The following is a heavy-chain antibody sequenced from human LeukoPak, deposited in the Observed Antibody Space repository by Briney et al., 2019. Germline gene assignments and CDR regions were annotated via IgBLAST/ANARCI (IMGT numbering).Heavy chain of an antibody. CDR2: INHSGST. J-gene: IGHJ4*02. Sequence: SETLSLTCAVYGGSFSGYYWSWIRQPPGKGLEWIGEINHSGSTNYNPSLKSRVTISVDTSKNQFSLKLSSVTAADTAVYYCARGQNGGYDYWAREPWSPSPQ. V-gene: IGHV4-34*01. CDR3: ARGQNGGYDY. CDR1: GGSFSGYY. D-gene: IGHD3-16*01.